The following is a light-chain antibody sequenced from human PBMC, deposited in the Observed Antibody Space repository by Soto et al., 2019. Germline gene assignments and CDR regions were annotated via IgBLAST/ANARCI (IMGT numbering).Light chain of an antibody. CDR3: QQYGSSPRT. V-gene: IGKV3-20*01. CDR1: QSVSSSH. Sequence: EIVLTPSPGTLSLSPVERATLSCRASQSVSSSHLAWYQQNPGQAPRLLIYGASNRATGIPDRFSGSGSGTDFSLTISRLEPEDFAMYYCQQYGSSPRTFGQGTKVDIK. J-gene: IGKJ1*01. CDR2: GAS.